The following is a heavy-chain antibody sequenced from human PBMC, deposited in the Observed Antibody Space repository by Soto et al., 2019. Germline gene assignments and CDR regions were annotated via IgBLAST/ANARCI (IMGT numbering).Heavy chain of an antibody. CDR1: GGSVTNTNYY. D-gene: IGHD3-3*01. Sequence: SETLSLTCTVSGGSVTNTNYYWGCIRQPPGKGLEWIGSINYSGSIYHNPSLKSRVTMSVDTSKNQFSLTLSSVTAADTAVYYCARSVDYYYYSMDVCGQGTTVTVSS. J-gene: IGHJ6*02. CDR2: INYSGSI. CDR3: ARSVDYYYYSMDV. V-gene: IGHV4-39*01.